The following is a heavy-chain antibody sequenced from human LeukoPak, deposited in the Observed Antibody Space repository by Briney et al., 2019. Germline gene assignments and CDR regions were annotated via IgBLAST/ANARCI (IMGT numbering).Heavy chain of an antibody. CDR1: GDSISSYH. Sequence: SETLSLTCTVSGDSISSYHWSWIRQPPGKGLEWIGYVYYRGSTNYNPSLKSRVTVSLDTSKNQFSLNLSSVTAADTAVYYCASTRVDYDLLTGYYYRGYFDDWGQGTLVTVSS. CDR2: VYYRGST. V-gene: IGHV4-59*01. J-gene: IGHJ4*02. D-gene: IGHD3-9*01. CDR3: ASTRVDYDLLTGYYYRGYFDD.